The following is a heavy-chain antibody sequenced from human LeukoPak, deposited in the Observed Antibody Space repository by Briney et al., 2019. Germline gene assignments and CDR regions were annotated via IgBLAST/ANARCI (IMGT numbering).Heavy chain of an antibody. V-gene: IGHV1-2*02. CDR2: INPNSGGT. D-gene: IGHD2-15*01. CDR3: ARDRGVDYCSGGSCSHYYYYMDV. CDR1: GYTFTGYY. Sequence: ASVKVSCKTSGYTFTGYYMHWVRQAPGQGLEWMGWINPNSGGTNYAQKFQGRVTMTRDTSISTGYMELSRLRSDDTAVYYCARDRGVDYCSGGSCSHYYYYMDVWGKGTTVTVSS. J-gene: IGHJ6*03.